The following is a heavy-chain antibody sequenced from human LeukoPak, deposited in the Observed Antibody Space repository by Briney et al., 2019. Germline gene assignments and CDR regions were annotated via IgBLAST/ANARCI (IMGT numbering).Heavy chain of an antibody. V-gene: IGHV3-23*01. D-gene: IGHD2-8*02. Sequence: RGSLRLSCAASGFTFSSYAMSWVRQAPGKGLEWVSAISGSGGSTYYADSVKGRFTISRDNSKNTLYLQMNSLRAEDTAVYYCAKAGFSGAYYYGMDVWGQGTTVTVSS. J-gene: IGHJ6*02. CDR2: ISGSGGST. CDR1: GFTFSSYA. CDR3: AKAGFSGAYYYGMDV.